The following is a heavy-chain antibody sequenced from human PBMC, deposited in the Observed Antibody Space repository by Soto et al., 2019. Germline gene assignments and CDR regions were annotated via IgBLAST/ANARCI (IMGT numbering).Heavy chain of an antibody. CDR2: IIPIVGTA. CDR3: ARDVPNTAWASWWFDP. J-gene: IGHJ5*02. CDR1: GGTFSSYA. Sequence: QVQLVQSGAEVKKPGSSVKVSCKASGGTFSSYAISWVRQAPGQGLEWMGGIIPIVGTANYAQKFQGRVTITADESTSTAYMELSSLRSEDTAVYYCARDVPNTAWASWWFDPWGQGTLVTVSS. D-gene: IGHD5-18*01. V-gene: IGHV1-69*01.